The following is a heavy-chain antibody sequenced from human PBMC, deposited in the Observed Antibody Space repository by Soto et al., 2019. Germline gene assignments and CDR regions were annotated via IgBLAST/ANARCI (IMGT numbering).Heavy chain of an antibody. D-gene: IGHD6-19*01. V-gene: IGHV3-74*01. CDR1: GFTFSSYW. CDR3: ASLWLVLGEGAFDI. CDR2: INSDGSST. J-gene: IGHJ3*02. Sequence: AGGSLRLSCAASGFTFSSYWMHWVRQAPGKGLVWVSRINSDGSSTSYADSVKGRFTISRDNAKNTLYLQMNSLRAEDTAVYYCASLWLVLGEGAFDIWGQGTMVTVS.